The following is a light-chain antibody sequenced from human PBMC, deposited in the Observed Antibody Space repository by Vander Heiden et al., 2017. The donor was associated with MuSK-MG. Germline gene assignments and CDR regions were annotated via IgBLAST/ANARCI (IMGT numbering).Light chain of an antibody. V-gene: IGLV1-40*01. CDR2: GNS. CDR3: QSYDSSLSGAV. Sequence: QSVLTQPPSVSGAPGQRVTISCTGSSPNIGAGYDVHWYQQLPGTAPERRIVGNSNRPSGVPDRFSGSKSGTSGSLAITGLQAEDEADYDGQSYDSSLSGAVFGGGTKLNVL. CDR1: SPNIGAGYD. J-gene: IGLJ2*01.